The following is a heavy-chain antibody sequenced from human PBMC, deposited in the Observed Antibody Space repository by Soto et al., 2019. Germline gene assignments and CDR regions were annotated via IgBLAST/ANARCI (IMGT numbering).Heavy chain of an antibody. V-gene: IGHV1-24*01. CDR3: ATDVLGYCSGGSCYHPPTGPAGAFVI. CDR1: GYTLTELS. Sequence: ASVKVSCXVSGYTLTELSMHWVRQAPGKGLEWMGGFDPEDGETIYAQKFQGRVTMTEDTSTDTAYMELSSLRSEDTAVYYCATDVLGYCSGGSCYHPPTGPAGAFVIWGQGTMVTVSS. J-gene: IGHJ3*02. CDR2: FDPEDGET. D-gene: IGHD2-15*01.